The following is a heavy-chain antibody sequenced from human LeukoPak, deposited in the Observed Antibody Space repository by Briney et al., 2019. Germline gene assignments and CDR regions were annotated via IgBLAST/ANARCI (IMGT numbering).Heavy chain of an antibody. CDR2: ISSSSRYI. V-gene: IGHV3-21*06. D-gene: IGHD3-22*01. CDR3: ARDLAFYYYDSSGYFGAFDI. Sequence: GGSLRLSCAASGFIFSDYSMNWVCQAPGKGLEWVSSISSSSRYINYADSVKGRYTISRDNAKNSLSLQMNSLRAEDTAVYYCARDLAFYYYDSSGYFGAFDIWGQGTMVTVSS. CDR1: GFIFSDYS. J-gene: IGHJ3*02.